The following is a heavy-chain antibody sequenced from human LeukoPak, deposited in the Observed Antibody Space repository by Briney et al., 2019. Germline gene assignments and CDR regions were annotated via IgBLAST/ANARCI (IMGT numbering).Heavy chain of an antibody. Sequence: GRSLRLSCAASGFTFSSYAMHWVRQAPGKGLEWVAVISYDGSNKYYADSVKGRFTISRDNSKNTLYLQMNSLRAEDTAVYYCARGDDYSNYVDYWGQGTLVTVSS. J-gene: IGHJ4*02. CDR2: ISYDGSNK. D-gene: IGHD4-11*01. CDR3: ARGDDYSNYVDY. CDR1: GFTFSSYA. V-gene: IGHV3-30-3*01.